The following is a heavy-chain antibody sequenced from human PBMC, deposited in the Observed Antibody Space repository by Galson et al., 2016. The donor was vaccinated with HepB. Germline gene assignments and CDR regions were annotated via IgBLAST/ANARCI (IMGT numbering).Heavy chain of an antibody. V-gene: IGHV3-74*01. J-gene: IGHJ6*02. CDR3: ARDPSYYSGMDV. CDR1: GFTFSNYA. CDR2: INRDESST. Sequence: SLRLSCAASGFTFSNYALSWVRQAPGKGLEWVSRINRDESSTSYADYVKGRFTISRDNAKNTLYLQMNSLRAEDTAVYYCARDPSYYSGMDVWGQGTTVTVSS.